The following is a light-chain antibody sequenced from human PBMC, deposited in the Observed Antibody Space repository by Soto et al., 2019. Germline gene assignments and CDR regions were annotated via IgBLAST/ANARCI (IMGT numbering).Light chain of an antibody. CDR3: QQYSSLPHT. J-gene: IGKJ2*01. Sequence: ESVLTQSPGTLSLSPGKRATLSCRASQSVSNSFFAWYQQKPGQAPRLLIYGVSSRASGIPDRFSGSGSGTDFTLTISRLEPEDFVVYYCQQYSSLPHTFGQGTKLEVK. V-gene: IGKV3-20*01. CDR1: QSVSNSF. CDR2: GVS.